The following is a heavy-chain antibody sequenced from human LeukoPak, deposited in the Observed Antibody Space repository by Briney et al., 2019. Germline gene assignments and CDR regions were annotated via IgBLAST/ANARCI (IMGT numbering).Heavy chain of an antibody. CDR3: AKDGGFTMVRGVIET. V-gene: IGHV3-7*03. CDR1: GFTFSSYW. Sequence: GGSLRLSCAASGFTFSSYWMSWVRQAPGKGLEWVADIKQDGSEKNYVDSVKGRFTISRDNAKNSLYLQMNSLRAEDMALYYCAKDGGFTMVRGVIETWGQGTLVTVSS. CDR2: IKQDGSEK. D-gene: IGHD3-10*01. J-gene: IGHJ5*02.